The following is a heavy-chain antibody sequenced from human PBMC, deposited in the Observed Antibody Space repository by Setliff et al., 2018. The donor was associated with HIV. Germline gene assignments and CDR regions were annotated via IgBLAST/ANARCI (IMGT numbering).Heavy chain of an antibody. J-gene: IGHJ1*01. CDR1: GYTFTGYY. D-gene: IGHD3-3*01. V-gene: IGHV1-69*11. CDR2: INPILGTA. Sequence: SVKVSCKASGYTFTGYYMHWVRQAPGQGLEWMGWINPILGTANYAQKFQDRVTITADESTTTAYMELSSLRSEDTAVYYCAREISGPTPPGVKGFHHWGQGTLVTVSS. CDR3: AREISGPTPPGVKGFHH.